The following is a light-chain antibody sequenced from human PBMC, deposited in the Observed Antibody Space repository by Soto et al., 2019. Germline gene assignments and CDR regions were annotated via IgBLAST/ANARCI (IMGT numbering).Light chain of an antibody. V-gene: IGKV3D-11*02. CDR3: YQRYSNPPP. Sequence: RATPPCGASQSVRSYISWYQKKPGKAPRLLIFGASSRATGIPDRLSSSAAGAVFTLTSSIQPQEFVTYYCYQRYSNPPPFGQGTRLDIK. CDR2: GAS. J-gene: IGKJ5*01. CDR1: QSVRSY.